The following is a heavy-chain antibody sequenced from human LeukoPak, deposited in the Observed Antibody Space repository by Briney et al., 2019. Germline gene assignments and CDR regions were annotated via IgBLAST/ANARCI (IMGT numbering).Heavy chain of an antibody. V-gene: IGHV3-23*01. CDR2: ISGSGGST. CDR3: AKDIASFITIFDY. J-gene: IGHJ4*02. D-gene: IGHD3-3*01. Sequence: GGSLRLSCAASGFTFSSYAMSWVRQAPGKGLEWVSAISGSGGSTYYADSVKGRFAISRDNSKNTLYLQMNSLRAEDTAVYYCAKDIASFITIFDYWGQGTLVTVSS. CDR1: GFTFSSYA.